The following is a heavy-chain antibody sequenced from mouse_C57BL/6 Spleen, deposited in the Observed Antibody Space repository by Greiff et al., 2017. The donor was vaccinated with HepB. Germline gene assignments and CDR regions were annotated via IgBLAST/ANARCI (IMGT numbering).Heavy chain of an antibody. Sequence: QQPGAELVMPGASVKLSCKASGYTFTSYWMHWVKQRPGQGLEWIGEIDPSDSYTNYNQKFKGKSTLTVDKSSSTAYMQLSSLTSEDSAVYYCARLGYSNWFAYWGQGTLVTVSA. CDR2: IDPSDSYT. CDR3: ARLGYSNWFAY. CDR1: GYTFTSYW. J-gene: IGHJ3*01. V-gene: IGHV1-69*01. D-gene: IGHD2-5*01.